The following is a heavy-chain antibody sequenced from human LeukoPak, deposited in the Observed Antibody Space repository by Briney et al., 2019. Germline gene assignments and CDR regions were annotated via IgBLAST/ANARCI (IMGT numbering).Heavy chain of an antibody. CDR3: ANDRPSSGWGGDAFDI. V-gene: IGHV3-30*02. Sequence: GGSLRLSCAASGFTFSSYGMHWVRQAPGKGLEWVAFIRYDGSNKYYADSVKDRFTISRDNSKNTLFLQMNSLRAGDTAVYYCANDRPSSGWGGDAFDIWGQGTMVTVSS. CDR1: GFTFSSYG. J-gene: IGHJ3*02. CDR2: IRYDGSNK. D-gene: IGHD6-19*01.